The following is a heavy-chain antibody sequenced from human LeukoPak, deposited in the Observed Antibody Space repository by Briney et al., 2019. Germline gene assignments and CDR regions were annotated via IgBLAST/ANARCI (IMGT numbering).Heavy chain of an antibody. D-gene: IGHD1-1*01. Sequence: GGSLRLSCAASGFTFSESWMSWVRQVPGQGLEWVAHINHEGGGIQYVDSVKGRFTISRDNAKGSVHLQMNSPRAEDTAIYHCATYINWVAGDVWGQGTTVIVSS. V-gene: IGHV3-7*01. CDR1: GFTFSESW. J-gene: IGHJ6*02. CDR2: INHEGGGI. CDR3: ATYINWVAGDV.